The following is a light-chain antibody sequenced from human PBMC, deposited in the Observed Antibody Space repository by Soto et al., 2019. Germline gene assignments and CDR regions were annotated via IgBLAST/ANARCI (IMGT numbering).Light chain of an antibody. CDR2: VAS. V-gene: IGKV3-15*01. CDR1: QSVSSN. Sequence: EIVMTQSPATLSVSPGERATLSCRASQSVSSNLAWYQQKPGQTPKLLIYVASTRATGIPARFSGSGSGTEFTPTISSLKSEDFAVYYCQQYNVWPLTFGGGTKVESK. J-gene: IGKJ4*01. CDR3: QQYNVWPLT.